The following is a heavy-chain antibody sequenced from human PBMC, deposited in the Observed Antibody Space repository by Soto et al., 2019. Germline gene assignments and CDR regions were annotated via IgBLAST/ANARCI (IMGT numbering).Heavy chain of an antibody. CDR3: AKPPNTAMVIHYFDY. J-gene: IGHJ4*02. Sequence: EVQLLESGGGLVQPGGSLRLSCAASGFTFSSYAMSWVRQAPGKGLEWVSAISGSGGSTYYAASVKGRFTISRDNSKNTLYLQMNRLRAEDTAVYYCAKPPNTAMVIHYFDYWGQGPLVTVSS. V-gene: IGHV3-23*01. CDR1: GFTFSSYA. CDR2: ISGSGGST. D-gene: IGHD5-18*01.